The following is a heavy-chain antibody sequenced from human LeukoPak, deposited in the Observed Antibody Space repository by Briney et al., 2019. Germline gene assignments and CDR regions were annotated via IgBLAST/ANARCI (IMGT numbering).Heavy chain of an antibody. J-gene: IGHJ4*02. CDR2: IRNKAYGGTA. CDR3: SREVRYFDWFQADY. D-gene: IGHD3-9*01. Sequence: GGSQRLSCSASGFTFGDYSMSWIRQAPGKGLEWVGFIRNKAYGGTAEYAASVKGRFTISRDDSESIAYLQMDSLKTEDTAVYYCSREVRYFDWFQADYWGQGTLVTVSS. V-gene: IGHV3-49*03. CDR1: GFTFGDYS.